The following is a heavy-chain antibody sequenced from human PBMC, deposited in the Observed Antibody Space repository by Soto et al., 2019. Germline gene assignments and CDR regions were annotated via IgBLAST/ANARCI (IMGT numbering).Heavy chain of an antibody. CDR2: VKTTAVRYTT. CDR1: GFFLSDKY. J-gene: IGHJ2*01. CDR3: ASQEGAGTMRDRYFDF. V-gene: IGHV3-72*01. D-gene: IGHD1-7*01. Sequence: GPLCPSGPDYGFFLSDKYIDWVRQAPGEGLGWVGRVKTTAVRYTTQYAASVKGRFTVSRAESRNSIYPQMNRLKSEDMAVFYCASQEGAGTMRDRYFDFWGRGALVTVSP.